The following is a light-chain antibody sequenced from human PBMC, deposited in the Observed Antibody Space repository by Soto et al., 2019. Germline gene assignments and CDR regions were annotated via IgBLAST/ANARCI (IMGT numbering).Light chain of an antibody. CDR3: QQYGSSPSIT. CDR1: QSVSSSY. CDR2: DAS. J-gene: IGKJ5*01. Sequence: EIVLTQSPATLSLSPGERATLSCGASQSVSSSYLGWYHQQPGLAPRLLIYDASSRATGIPDRFCGSGSGTDVSITISRLEPEAFAVYYYQQYGSSPSITFGQGTRLEIK. V-gene: IGKV3D-20*01.